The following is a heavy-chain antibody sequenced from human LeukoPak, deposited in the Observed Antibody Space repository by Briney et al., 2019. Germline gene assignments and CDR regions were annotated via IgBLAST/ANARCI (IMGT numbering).Heavy chain of an antibody. V-gene: IGHV4-34*01. CDR3: ARFRVVPAATGVYYYYYGMDV. CDR1: GGSFSGYY. J-gene: IGHJ6*02. CDR2: INHSGST. D-gene: IGHD2-2*01. Sequence: SETLSLTCAVYGGSFSGYYWSWIRQPPGKGLEWIGEINHSGSTNYNPSLKSRVTISVDTSKNQFALKLSSVTAADTAVYYCARFRVVPAATGVYYYYYGMDVWGQGTTVTVSS.